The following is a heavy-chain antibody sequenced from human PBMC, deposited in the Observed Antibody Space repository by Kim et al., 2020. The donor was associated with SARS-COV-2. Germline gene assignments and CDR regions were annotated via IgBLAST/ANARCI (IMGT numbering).Heavy chain of an antibody. CDR1: GFSFGDYD. CDR2: ITSGSAYT. D-gene: IGHD3-10*02. Sequence: GGSLRLSCAASGFSFGDYDMNWIRQAPGKGLEWVSHITSGSAYTTYADSVKGRFSISRDNAKKSLYLEMNSLRVGDTAVYYCARGSVLWGQGTLVTVSS. V-gene: IGHV3-11*06. CDR3: ARGSVL. J-gene: IGHJ4*02.